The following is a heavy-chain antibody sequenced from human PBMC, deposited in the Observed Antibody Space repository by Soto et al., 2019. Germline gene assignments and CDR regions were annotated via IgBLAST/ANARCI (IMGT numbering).Heavy chain of an antibody. CDR1: GFTFSSYA. Sequence: EVQLLESGGGLVQPGGSLRLSCAASGFTFSSYAMSWVRQAPGKGLEWVSAISGSGGSTYYADSVKGRFTISRDNSKNTLYLQMNSLRADDTAVYYCAKDVSSPMRPYCSGGSCYFPDYWGQGTLVTVSS. CDR2: ISGSGGST. CDR3: AKDVSSPMRPYCSGGSCYFPDY. V-gene: IGHV3-23*01. J-gene: IGHJ4*02. D-gene: IGHD2-15*01.